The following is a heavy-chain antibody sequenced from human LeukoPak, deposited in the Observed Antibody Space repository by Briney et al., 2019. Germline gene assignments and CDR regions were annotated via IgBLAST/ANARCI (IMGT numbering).Heavy chain of an antibody. J-gene: IGHJ5*01. CDR3: AKGVWAPRFDS. D-gene: IGHD7-27*01. Sequence: SETLSLTCAVYGASFSHDYWSWIRQAPGKGLEWIGEINHSGSITYNPSLKSRVTISAEKSKSQFSLRLTPVTAADTAVYYCAKGVWAPRFDSWGQGTLVTVSS. CDR2: INHSGSI. CDR1: GASFSHDY. V-gene: IGHV4-34*01.